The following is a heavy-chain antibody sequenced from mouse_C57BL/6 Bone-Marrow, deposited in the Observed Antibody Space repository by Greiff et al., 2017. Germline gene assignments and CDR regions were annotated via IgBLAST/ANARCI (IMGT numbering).Heavy chain of an antibody. Sequence: QVQLQQSGAELVKPGASVKLSCKASGYTFTSYWMHWVKQRPGQGLEWIGMIHPNSGSTNYNEKFKSKATLTVDKSSSTAYMQLSSLTSEDSAVXYCARRGYDDYAMDYWGQGTSVTVSA. J-gene: IGHJ4*01. CDR2: IHPNSGST. CDR3: ARRGYDDYAMDY. CDR1: GYTFTSYW. V-gene: IGHV1-64*01. D-gene: IGHD2-2*01.